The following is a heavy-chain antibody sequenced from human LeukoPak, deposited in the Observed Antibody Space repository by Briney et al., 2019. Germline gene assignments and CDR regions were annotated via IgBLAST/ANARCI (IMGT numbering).Heavy chain of an antibody. V-gene: IGHV1-69*06. J-gene: IGHJ6*03. CDR3: ARFTSIAARRAYYYYMDV. CDR1: GGTFSSYA. Sequence: SVKVSCKASGGTFSSYAISWVRQASGQGLEWMGGIIPIFGTANYAQKFQGRVTITADKSTSTAYMELSSLRSEDTAVYYCARFTSIAARRAYYYYMDVWGKGTTVTVSS. D-gene: IGHD6-6*01. CDR2: IIPIFGTA.